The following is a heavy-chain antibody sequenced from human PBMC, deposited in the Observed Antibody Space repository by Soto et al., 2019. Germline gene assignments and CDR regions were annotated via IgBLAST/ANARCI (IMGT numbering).Heavy chain of an antibody. CDR3: ARTKHYDFWCGCLGYHPDCLDV. Sequence: GESLKISCKGSGYSFTSYWIGWVRQMPGKGPEWMGIIYPGDSDTRYSPSFQGQVTISADKSISTAYLQWSSLKASDTAMYYCARTKHYDFWCGCLGYHPDCLDVWGQGTTVTVSS. CDR1: GYSFTSYW. D-gene: IGHD3-3*01. J-gene: IGHJ6*02. CDR2: IYPGDSDT. V-gene: IGHV5-51*01.